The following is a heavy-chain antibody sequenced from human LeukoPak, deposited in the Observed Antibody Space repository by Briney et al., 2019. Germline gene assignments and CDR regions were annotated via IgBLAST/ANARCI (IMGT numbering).Heavy chain of an antibody. CDR2: ISAYNGNT. CDR1: AYTFTSYG. J-gene: IGHJ4*02. D-gene: IGHD3-10*01. Sequence: ASVKVSCKASAYTFTSYGISWVRQAPGQGLEWMGWISAYNGNTNYAQKLQGRVTMTTDTSTSTAYMELWSLGSEDTGVYYCARDRGKLLRAGFDYWGQGTLVTVSS. CDR3: ARDRGKLLRAGFDY. V-gene: IGHV1-18*01.